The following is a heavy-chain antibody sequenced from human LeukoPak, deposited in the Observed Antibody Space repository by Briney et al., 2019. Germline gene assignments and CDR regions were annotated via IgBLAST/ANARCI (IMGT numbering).Heavy chain of an antibody. V-gene: IGHV4-4*09. CDR1: GGSISSYY. Sequence: SETLSLTCTVSGGSISSYYWSWIRQPPGKGLEWIGYIYTSGSTNYNPSLKSRVTISVDTYKNQFSLKLSSVTAADTAVYYCARHREQLVYYNWFDPWGQGTLVTVSS. J-gene: IGHJ5*02. CDR3: ARHREQLVYYNWFDP. D-gene: IGHD6-6*01. CDR2: IYTSGST.